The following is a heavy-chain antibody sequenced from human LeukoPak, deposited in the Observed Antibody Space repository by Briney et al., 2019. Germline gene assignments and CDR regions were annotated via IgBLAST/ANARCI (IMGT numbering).Heavy chain of an antibody. CDR2: ISYDGSNK. CDR1: GFTFSSYG. D-gene: IGHD4-17*01. Sequence: PGGSLRLSCAASGFTFSSYGMHWVRQAPGKGLEWVAVISYDGSNKYYADSVKGRFTISRDNSKNTLYLQMNSLRAEDTAVYYCAREPTVTTSMDVWGQGTTVTVSS. V-gene: IGHV3-30*03. CDR3: AREPTVTTSMDV. J-gene: IGHJ6*02.